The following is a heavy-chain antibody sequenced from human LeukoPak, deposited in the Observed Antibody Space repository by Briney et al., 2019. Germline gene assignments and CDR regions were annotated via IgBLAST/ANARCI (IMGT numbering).Heavy chain of an antibody. V-gene: IGHV3-21*01. CDR3: AREFVRLSTTGLPRYYYGMDV. J-gene: IGHJ6*02. CDR1: GFTFSSYC. Sequence: GGSLRLSCAASGFTFSSYCMNWVRQAPGKGLEWVSSISSSSSYIYYADSLKGRFTISRDNAKITLYLQMNSLRAEYTAVYYCAREFVRLSTTGLPRYYYGMDVWGQGTTVTVSS. CDR2: ISSSSSYI. D-gene: IGHD5-12*01.